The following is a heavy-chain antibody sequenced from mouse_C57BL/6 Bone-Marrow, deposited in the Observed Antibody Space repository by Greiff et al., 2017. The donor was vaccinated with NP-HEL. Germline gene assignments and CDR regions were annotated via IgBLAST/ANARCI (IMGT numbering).Heavy chain of an antibody. Sequence: VQLQQSGPELVKPGASVKISCKASGYTFTDYYMNWVKQSHGKSLEWIGDINPNNGGTSYNQKFKGKATLTVDKSSSTAYMALRSLTSEDSAVYYCARGELIYYYGSSDYWGQGTTLTVSS. J-gene: IGHJ2*01. V-gene: IGHV1-26*01. CDR1: GYTFTDYY. CDR3: ARGELIYYYGSSDY. D-gene: IGHD1-1*01. CDR2: INPNNGGT.